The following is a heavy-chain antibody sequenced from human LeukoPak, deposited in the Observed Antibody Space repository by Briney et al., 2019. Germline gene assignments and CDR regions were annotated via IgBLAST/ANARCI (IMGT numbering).Heavy chain of an antibody. D-gene: IGHD6-13*01. CDR3: TGVSRSSWYDY. CDR1: GFTFSNAW. Sequence: PGGSLRLSCAASGFTFSNAWMRWVRQAPGKGLEWVGRIKSKTDGGKPDYAAPVKGRFTISRDDSKNTLYLQMNSLKTEDTGVYYCTGVSRSSWYDYWGQGTLVTVSS. J-gene: IGHJ4*02. V-gene: IGHV3-15*01. CDR2: IKSKTDGGKP.